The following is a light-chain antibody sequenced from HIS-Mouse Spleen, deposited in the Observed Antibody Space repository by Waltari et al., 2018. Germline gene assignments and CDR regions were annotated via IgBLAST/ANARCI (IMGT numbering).Light chain of an antibody. V-gene: IGLV3-10*01. Sequence: SYELTQPPSVSVSPGQTARITCSGDALPKKNPHLYHQKSGQAPVLVIYEDSKRPSGIPERFSGSSSGTMATLTISGAQVEDEADYYCYSTDSSGNHRVFGGGTKLTVL. J-gene: IGLJ2*01. CDR3: YSTDSSGNHRV. CDR1: ALPKKN. CDR2: EDS.